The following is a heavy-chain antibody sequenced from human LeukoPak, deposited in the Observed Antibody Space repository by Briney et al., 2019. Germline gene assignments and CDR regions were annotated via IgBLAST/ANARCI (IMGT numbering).Heavy chain of an antibody. CDR1: GFTFSSYA. CDR3: VRAGWELDY. J-gene: IGHJ4*02. Sequence: PGGSLRLSCAASGFTFSSYAMHWVRQAPGKGLEWVAVISYDGSNKYYADSVKGRFTISRDNSKNTLYLQMHSLRAEDTALYYCVRAGWELDYWGQGTPVTVSS. CDR2: ISYDGSNK. D-gene: IGHD4-23*01. V-gene: IGHV3-30*07.